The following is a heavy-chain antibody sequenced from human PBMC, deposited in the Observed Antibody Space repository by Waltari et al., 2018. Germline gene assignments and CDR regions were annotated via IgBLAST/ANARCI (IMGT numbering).Heavy chain of an antibody. CDR2: IWYDGSNK. J-gene: IGHJ3*02. CDR3: ARGAVRPREGDAFDI. CDR1: GFTFSSYG. Sequence: QVQLVESGGGVVQPGRSLRLSCAASGFTFSSYGMHWVRQAPGKGLEWVAVIWYDGSNKYYADSVKGRFTISRDNSKNTLYLQMNSLRAEDTAVYYCARGAVRPREGDAFDIWGQGTMVTVSS. V-gene: IGHV3-33*01. D-gene: IGHD1-26*01.